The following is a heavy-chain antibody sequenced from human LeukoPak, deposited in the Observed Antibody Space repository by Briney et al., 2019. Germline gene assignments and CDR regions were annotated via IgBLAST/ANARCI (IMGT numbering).Heavy chain of an antibody. V-gene: IGHV4-34*01. CDR1: GGSFTDYY. CDR3: ARRGATIKY. CDR2: INHSGIT. Sequence: TSETLSLTCAVYGGSFTDYYWNWIRQPPGKGLEWIGEINHSGITHYNPSLKSRVTISVDTSKNQFSLKLSSVTAADTAVYYCARRGATIKYWGQGTLVTVSS. D-gene: IGHD5-24*01. J-gene: IGHJ4*02.